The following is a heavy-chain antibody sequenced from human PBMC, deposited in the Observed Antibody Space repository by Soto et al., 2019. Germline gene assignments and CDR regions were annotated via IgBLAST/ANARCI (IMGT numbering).Heavy chain of an antibody. CDR3: APRRPLFYFRL. CDR2: IYYNGDT. Sequence: QVQLQESGPGLVKPSQTLSLTCTVSGGSVSSGGQYWSWIRQHPGNGLEWIGNIYYNGDTYSNPSLRSLIPIPVDTFINPLSRSLSSVTASATPVYYFAPRRPLFYFRLWGPGTLLTVSS. V-gene: IGHV4-31*01. J-gene: IGHJ2*01. CDR1: GGSVSSGGQY.